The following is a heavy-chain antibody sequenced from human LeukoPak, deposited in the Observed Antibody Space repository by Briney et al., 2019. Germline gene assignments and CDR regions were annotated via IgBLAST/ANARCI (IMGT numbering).Heavy chain of an antibody. CDR1: GFTFSTYV. V-gene: IGHV3-21*01. CDR2: ITSTSSYI. CDR3: ARARGVPAYYFDN. J-gene: IGHJ4*02. D-gene: IGHD1-26*01. Sequence: GGSLRLSCAASGFTFSTYVMNWFRQAPGKGLEWVSSITSTSSYIYYADSVKGRFTISRDNAKNSLYLQMNSLRAEDTAVYYCARARGVPAYYFDNWGQGTLVTVSS.